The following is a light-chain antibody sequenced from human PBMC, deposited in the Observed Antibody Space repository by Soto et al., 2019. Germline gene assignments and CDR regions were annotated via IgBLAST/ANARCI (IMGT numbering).Light chain of an antibody. V-gene: IGLV2-14*01. CDR2: EVS. Sequence: QSALTQPACVSVSPGQSITISCTGTSSDVGGYNYVSWYQQHPGKAPKLMIYEVSNRPSGVSNRFSGSKSGNTASLTISGLQAEDEADYYCSSYRSSSTYVFGTGTKVTVL. CDR3: SSYRSSSTYV. J-gene: IGLJ1*01. CDR1: SSDVGGYNY.